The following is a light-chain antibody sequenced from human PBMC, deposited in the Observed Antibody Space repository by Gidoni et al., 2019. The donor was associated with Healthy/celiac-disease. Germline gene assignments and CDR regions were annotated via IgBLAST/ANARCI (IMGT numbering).Light chain of an antibody. CDR1: QGISSS. J-gene: IGKJ5*01. CDR3: QQLNSYPIT. Sequence: DIQLTQTPSFLSASVGDRVTITCRASQGISSSLAWYQQKPGKAPKLLIYAASTLQSGVPSRFSGSGSGTEFTLTISSLQPEDFATYYCQQLNSYPITFGQXTRLEIK. V-gene: IGKV1-9*01. CDR2: AAS.